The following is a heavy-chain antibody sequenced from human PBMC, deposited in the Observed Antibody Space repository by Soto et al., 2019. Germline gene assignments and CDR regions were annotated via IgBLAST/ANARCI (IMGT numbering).Heavy chain of an antibody. J-gene: IGHJ5*02. D-gene: IGHD3-3*01. CDR2: ISSSGSTI. CDR3: ARGDRPFWWGFDLSSSTCSQYHKWFDP. V-gene: IGHV3-11*01. CDR1: GFTFSDYY. Sequence: GGSLRLSCAASGFTFSDYYMSWIRQAPGKGLEWVSYISSSGSTIYYADSVKGRFTISRDNAKNSLYLQMNSLRAEDTAVYYWARGDRPFWWGFDLSSSTCSQYHKWFDPWGRGTLVTVSS.